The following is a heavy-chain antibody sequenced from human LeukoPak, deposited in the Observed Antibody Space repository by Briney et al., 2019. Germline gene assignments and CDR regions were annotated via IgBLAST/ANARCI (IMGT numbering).Heavy chain of an antibody. CDR3: ARKSGYCSGGSCYYYFDY. Sequence: GGSLRLSCAASGFTFSSYEMNWVRQAPGKGLKWVSYISSSGSTIYYADSVKGRFTISRDNAKNSLYLQMNSLRAEDTAVYYCARKSGYCSGGSCYYYFDYWGQGTLVTVSS. CDR2: ISSSGSTI. J-gene: IGHJ4*02. CDR1: GFTFSSYE. D-gene: IGHD2-15*01. V-gene: IGHV3-48*03.